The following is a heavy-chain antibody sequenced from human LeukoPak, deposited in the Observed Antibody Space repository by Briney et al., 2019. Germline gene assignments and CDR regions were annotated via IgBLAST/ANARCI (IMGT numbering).Heavy chain of an antibody. J-gene: IGHJ5*02. CDR1: GGSFSGYY. CDR3: ARGRAVGGRRWFDP. Sequence: SETLSLTCAVYGGSFSGYYWSWIRQPPGKGLEWIGEINHSGSTNYNPSLKSRVTISVDTFKNQFSLKLSSVTAADTAVYYCARGRAVGGRRWFDPWGQGTLVTVSS. CDR2: INHSGST. D-gene: IGHD3-10*01. V-gene: IGHV4-34*01.